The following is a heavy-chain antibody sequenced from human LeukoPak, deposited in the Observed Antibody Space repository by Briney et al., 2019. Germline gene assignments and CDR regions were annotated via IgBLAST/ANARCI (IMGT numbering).Heavy chain of an antibody. CDR3: ARDSSGQQLVKFDY. V-gene: IGHV1-2*02. D-gene: IGHD6-13*01. Sequence: ASVKVSCKASGYTFTGCYMHWVRQAPGQGLEWMGWINPNSGGTNYAQKFQGRVTMTRDTSISTAYMELSRLRSDDTAVYYCARDSSGQQLVKFDYWGQGTLVTVSS. CDR1: GYTFTGCY. J-gene: IGHJ4*02. CDR2: INPNSGGT.